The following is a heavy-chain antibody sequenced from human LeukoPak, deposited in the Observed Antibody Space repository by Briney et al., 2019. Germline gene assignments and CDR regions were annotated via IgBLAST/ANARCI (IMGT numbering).Heavy chain of an antibody. D-gene: IGHD3-9*01. J-gene: IGHJ4*02. V-gene: IGHV4-31*03. CDR1: DGSISSNAYY. CDR2: IHYSGST. Sequence: SQTLSLTCTVSDGSISSNAYYWSWIRQHPGKGLEWIGYIHYSGSTYYNPSLKSRVSISVDTSKNQFSLKLNSVTAADTAVYFCARDSREYDILTGYYETGYFDFWGQGTLVTVSS. CDR3: ARDSREYDILTGYYETGYFDF.